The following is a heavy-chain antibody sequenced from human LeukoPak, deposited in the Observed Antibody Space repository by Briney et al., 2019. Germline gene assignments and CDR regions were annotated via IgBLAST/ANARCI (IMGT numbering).Heavy chain of an antibody. V-gene: IGHV3-11*01. J-gene: IGHJ6*02. CDR2: ISSSGSTI. CDR3: ARGRESYYYYGMDV. CDR1: GFTFSDYY. D-gene: IGHD1-26*01. Sequence: PGGSLRLSCAASGFTFSDYYMSWIRQAPGKGLEWVSYISSSGSTIYYADSLKGRFTISRDNAKNSLYLQMNSLRAEDTAVYYCARGRESYYYYGMDVWGQGTTVTVSS.